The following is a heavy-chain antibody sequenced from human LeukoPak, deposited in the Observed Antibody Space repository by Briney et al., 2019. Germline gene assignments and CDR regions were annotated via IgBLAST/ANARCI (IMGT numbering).Heavy chain of an antibody. CDR2: IFHSGST. Sequence: PSETLSLTCRVPGGSISSYHWSWIRQPAGKELEWVGRIFHSGSTDYNPSLKSRVTMSVDTSKNQLSLNMTSVTAADTAVYYCAREMDSSGYYWLDYWGRGTLVTVSS. CDR1: GGSISSYH. CDR3: AREMDSSGYYWLDY. D-gene: IGHD3-22*01. J-gene: IGHJ4*02. V-gene: IGHV4-4*07.